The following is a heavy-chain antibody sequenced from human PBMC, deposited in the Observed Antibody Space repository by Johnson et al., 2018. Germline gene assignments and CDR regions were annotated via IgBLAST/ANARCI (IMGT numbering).Heavy chain of an antibody. D-gene: IGHD5-12*01. J-gene: IGHJ3*02. Sequence: QVRLRESGPGLVETSQTLSLTCTVPGGSISSSSYYWVWIRQPPGKGLEWIGSIYYTGSAHYNPSLKSRATTSIDTSKNQFSLKGNSVTAADTAVYYCARDMGYDSADAFDIWGQGTMVTVSS. V-gene: IGHV4-39*07. CDR1: GGSISSSSYY. CDR3: ARDMGYDSADAFDI. CDR2: IYYTGSA.